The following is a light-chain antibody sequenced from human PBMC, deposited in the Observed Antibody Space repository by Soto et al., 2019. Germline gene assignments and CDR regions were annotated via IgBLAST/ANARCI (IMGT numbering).Light chain of an antibody. Sequence: QSALTQPASVSGSPGQSITISCTETSSDVGGYNYVSWYQQHPGKAPKLMIYEVSNRPSGVSNRFSGSESGNTASLTISGLQAEDEADYYCSSYTTSNTLVFGTGTKLTVL. CDR3: SSYTTSNTLV. V-gene: IGLV2-14*01. CDR1: SSDVGGYNY. J-gene: IGLJ1*01. CDR2: EVS.